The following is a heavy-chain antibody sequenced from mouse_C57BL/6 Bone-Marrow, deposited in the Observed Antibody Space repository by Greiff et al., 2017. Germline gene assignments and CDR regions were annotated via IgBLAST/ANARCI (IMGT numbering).Heavy chain of an antibody. CDR3: ASLYYYGMSYPPWCAY. CDR2: ISGGGGNT. D-gene: IGHD1-1*01. Sequence: EVKLVESGGGLVKPGGSLKLSCAASGFTFSSYTMSWVRQTPEKRLEWVATISGGGGNTYYPDSVKGRFTISRDNAKNTLYLQMSSLRSEDTALYYCASLYYYGMSYPPWCAYWGQGTLVTVSA. CDR1: GFTFSSYT. V-gene: IGHV5-9*01. J-gene: IGHJ3*01.